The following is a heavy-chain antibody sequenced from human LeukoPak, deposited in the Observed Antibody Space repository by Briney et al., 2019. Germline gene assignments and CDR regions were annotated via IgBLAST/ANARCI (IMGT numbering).Heavy chain of an antibody. Sequence: GGSLRLSCAASGFTFSSYGMSWVRQAPGKGLEWVSAISGNGGSTYYADSVKGRFTISRDNSKNTLYLQMNSLRAEDTAVYYCAKEPYSSSWYPGWFDPWGQGTLVTVSS. CDR3: AKEPYSSSWYPGWFDP. V-gene: IGHV3-23*01. CDR1: GFTFSSYG. J-gene: IGHJ5*02. CDR2: ISGNGGST. D-gene: IGHD6-13*01.